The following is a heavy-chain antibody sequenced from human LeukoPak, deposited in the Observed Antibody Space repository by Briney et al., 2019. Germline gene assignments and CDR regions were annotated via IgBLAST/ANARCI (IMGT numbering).Heavy chain of an antibody. CDR2: TYYRSKWYN. Sequence: SQTLSLTCALSGDSVSSNSAVWNWMRQSPSRGLEWLGRTYYRSKWYNDYALSVKSRMTINPDTSKNQFSLQLNSVTPEDTALYYCARGNWGFHYWGQGTLVTVSS. CDR1: GDSVSSNSAV. V-gene: IGHV6-1*01. CDR3: ARGNWGFHY. D-gene: IGHD7-27*01. J-gene: IGHJ4*02.